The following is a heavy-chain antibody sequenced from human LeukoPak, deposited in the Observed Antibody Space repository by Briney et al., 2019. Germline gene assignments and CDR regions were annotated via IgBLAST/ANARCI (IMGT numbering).Heavy chain of an antibody. V-gene: IGHV3-23*01. CDR1: GFTFRNYA. CDR2: ISGSGGVT. J-gene: IGHJ4*02. D-gene: IGHD3-10*01. Sequence: TGGSLRLSCAASGFTFRNYAMSWVRQAPGMGLGWVSAISGSGGVTYHADSVKGRFTISRDNSKNTLSLQMNSLRAEDTALYYCARDGNFYYGPGSYCDYWGQGTLVTVSS. CDR3: ARDGNFYYGPGSYCDY.